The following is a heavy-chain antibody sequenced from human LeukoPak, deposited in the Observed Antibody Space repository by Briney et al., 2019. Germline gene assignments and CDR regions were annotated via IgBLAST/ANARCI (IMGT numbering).Heavy chain of an antibody. CDR1: GGSISSGGYS. CDR2: IYYSGST. Sequence: SETLSLTCAVSGGSISSGGYSWSWLRQPQGKGLEWLGYIYYSGSTYYNPSLKSRITISVDTSKDQFSLQVSSVTAADTAVYYCARGLRRWDIVATKAFGYWGQGTLVTVSS. V-gene: IGHV4-30-4*07. J-gene: IGHJ4*02. CDR3: ARGLRRWDIVATKAFGY. D-gene: IGHD5-12*01.